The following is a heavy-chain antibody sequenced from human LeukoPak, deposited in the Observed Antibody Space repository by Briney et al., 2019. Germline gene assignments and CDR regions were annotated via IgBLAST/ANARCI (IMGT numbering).Heavy chain of an antibody. CDR3: ARGYWPDY. D-gene: IGHD2-8*02. Sequence: PGGSLRLSCAASGFTFNILAMTWVRQAPGKGLDWVSPISGSGTSTFYADSVKGRFTISRDNSKNTLFLQMNSLRADDTAIYYCARGYWPDYWGQGTLVTVSS. CDR1: GFTFNILA. V-gene: IGHV3-23*01. CDR2: ISGSGTST. J-gene: IGHJ4*02.